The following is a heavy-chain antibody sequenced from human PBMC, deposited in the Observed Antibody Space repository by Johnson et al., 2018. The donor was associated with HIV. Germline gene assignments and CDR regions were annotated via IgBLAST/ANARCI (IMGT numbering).Heavy chain of an antibody. J-gene: IGHJ3*01. D-gene: IGHD3-22*01. CDR2: ISYDGGNK. V-gene: IGHV3-30*03. CDR3: TIPYYYDSGGYQ. CDR1: GFTFSNAW. Sequence: QVQLVESGGGLVKPGGSLRLSCAASGFTFSNAWMSWVRQAPGKGLEWVAVISYDGGNKYYADSVKGRFTISRDNSKNTLYLQMNSLRAEDMAVYYCTIPYYYDSGGYQWGQGTMVTVSS.